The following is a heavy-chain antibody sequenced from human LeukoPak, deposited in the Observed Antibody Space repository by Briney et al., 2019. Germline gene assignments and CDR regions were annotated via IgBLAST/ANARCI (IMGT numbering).Heavy chain of an antibody. Sequence: GGSLRLSCVASGFTFSYSWMSWVRQAPGKGLEWVGRIKSKSDGGTADYAAVVKARFIISRDDSKDTLYLQMNSLKTEDTGIYYCAEFNTRDAFEIWRQGTMVTVSS. V-gene: IGHV3-15*01. D-gene: IGHD1-26*01. CDR3: AEFNTRDAFEI. CDR1: GFTFSYSW. CDR2: IKSKSDGGTA. J-gene: IGHJ3*02.